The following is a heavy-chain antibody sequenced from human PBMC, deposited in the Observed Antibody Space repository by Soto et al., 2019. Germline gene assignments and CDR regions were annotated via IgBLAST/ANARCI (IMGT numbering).Heavy chain of an antibody. CDR1: GGSISSYY. V-gene: IGHV4-59*08. CDR3: ARTRIKVAGTLGY. D-gene: IGHD6-19*01. J-gene: IGHJ4*02. CDR2: IYYSGSA. Sequence: SETLSLTCTVSGGSISSYYWSWIRQPPGKGLEWIGYIYYSGSAYYNAPLKSRVSISVDTSKNQFSLKLSSVTAADTAVYFCARTRIKVAGTLGYWGQGILVTVSS.